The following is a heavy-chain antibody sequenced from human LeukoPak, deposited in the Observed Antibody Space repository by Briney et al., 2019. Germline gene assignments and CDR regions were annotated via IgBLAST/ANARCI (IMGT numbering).Heavy chain of an antibody. CDR3: ARDHCGSTSCRNVGHWFDP. Sequence: ASVKVSCKASGYTFTGYYMHWVRQAPGQGLEWMGWINPNSGGTNYAQRFQGRVTMTRDTSISTAYMELSRLRSDDTAVYYCARDHCGSTSCRNVGHWFDPWGQGTLVTVSS. D-gene: IGHD2-2*01. V-gene: IGHV1-2*02. CDR1: GYTFTGYY. CDR2: INPNSGGT. J-gene: IGHJ5*02.